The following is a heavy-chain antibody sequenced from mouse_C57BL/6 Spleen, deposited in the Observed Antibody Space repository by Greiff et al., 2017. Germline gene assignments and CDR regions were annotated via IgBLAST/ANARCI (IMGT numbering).Heavy chain of an antibody. CDR3: AREGDPSYGMDY. J-gene: IGHJ4*01. Sequence: QVQLKESGAELVKPGASVKISCKASGYAFSSYWMNWVKQRPGKGLEWIGQIYPGDGDTNYNGKFKGKATLTADKSSSTAYMQLSSLTSEDSAVYFCAREGDPSYGMDYWGQGTSVTVSS. CDR1: GYAFSSYW. V-gene: IGHV1-80*01. CDR2: IYPGDGDT.